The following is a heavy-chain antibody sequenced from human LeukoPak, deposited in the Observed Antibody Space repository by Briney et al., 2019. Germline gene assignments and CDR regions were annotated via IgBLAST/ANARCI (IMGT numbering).Heavy chain of an antibody. D-gene: IGHD2-15*01. J-gene: IGHJ4*02. CDR2: IYYSGST. Sequence: RASETLSLTCTVSGGSISSCYWSWIRQPPGKGLEWIGYIYYSGSTNYNPSLKSRVTISVDTSKNQFSLKLSSVTAADTAVYYCARRYCSGGTCYGDYWGQGTLVTVSS. V-gene: IGHV4-59*08. CDR1: GGSISSCY. CDR3: ARRYCSGGTCYGDY.